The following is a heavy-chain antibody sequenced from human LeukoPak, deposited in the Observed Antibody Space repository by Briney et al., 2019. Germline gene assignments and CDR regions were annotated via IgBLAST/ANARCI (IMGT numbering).Heavy chain of an antibody. Sequence: APVKVSCKASGFTFSSYGFRGGGKAPGQGVGGVGGVSAYNGNTNYAQKLQGRVTMTTDTSTSTAYMELRSLRSDDTAVYYCARDGSSNWYSYYYYGMDVWGQGTTVTASS. CDR2: VSAYNGNT. CDR1: GFTFSSYG. V-gene: IGHV1-18*01. CDR3: ARDGSSNWYSYYYYGMDV. D-gene: IGHD6-13*01. J-gene: IGHJ6*02.